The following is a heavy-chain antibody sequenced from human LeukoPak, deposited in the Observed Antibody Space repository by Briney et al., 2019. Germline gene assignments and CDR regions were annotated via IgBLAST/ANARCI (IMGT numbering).Heavy chain of an antibody. Sequence: PGRSLRLSCAASGFTFSSYGMHWVRQAPAKGLGGVAVIWYDGSNKYYADSVKGRFTISRDNSKNTLYLQMNSLRAEDTAVYYCAKDRGYSYGVFDYWGQGTLVTVSS. J-gene: IGHJ4*02. CDR3: AKDRGYSYGVFDY. V-gene: IGHV3-33*06. CDR2: IWYDGSNK. CDR1: GFTFSSYG. D-gene: IGHD5-18*01.